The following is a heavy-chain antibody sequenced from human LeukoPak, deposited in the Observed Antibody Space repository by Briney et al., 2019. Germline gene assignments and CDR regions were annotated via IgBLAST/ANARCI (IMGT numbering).Heavy chain of an antibody. CDR1: GFTFSSYW. D-gene: IGHD1-26*01. Sequence: GGSLRLSCAASGFTFSSYWMSWVRQAPGKGLEWVANVEQDGSEKYYVDSVKGRFTISRDNSKNTLYLQMNSLRAEDTAVYYCAKDLWELPNWGQGTMVTVSS. V-gene: IGHV3-7*03. CDR3: AKDLWELPN. J-gene: IGHJ3*01. CDR2: VEQDGSEK.